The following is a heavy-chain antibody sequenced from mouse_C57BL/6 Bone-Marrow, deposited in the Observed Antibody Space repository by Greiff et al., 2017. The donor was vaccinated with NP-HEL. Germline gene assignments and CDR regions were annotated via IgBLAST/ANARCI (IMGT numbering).Heavy chain of an antibody. CDR1: GYTFTSYW. V-gene: IGHV1-5*01. CDR3: TRTHYYGSSYVFAY. Sequence: VQLQQSGTVLARPGASVKMSCKTSGYTFTSYWMHWVKQRPGQGLEWIGAIYPGNSDTSYNQQFKGKAKLTAVTSASTAYMELSSLTNEDSAVYYCTRTHYYGSSYVFAYWGQGTLVTVSA. D-gene: IGHD1-1*01. CDR2: IYPGNSDT. J-gene: IGHJ3*01.